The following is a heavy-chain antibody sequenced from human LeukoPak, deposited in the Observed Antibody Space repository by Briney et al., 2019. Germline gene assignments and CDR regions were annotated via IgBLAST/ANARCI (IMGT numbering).Heavy chain of an antibody. CDR1: GDSVSSGLYY. V-gene: IGHV4-61*01. CDR2: LYFSGST. J-gene: IGHJ5*02. CDR3: ARHYGP. D-gene: IGHD3-16*01. Sequence: SETLSLTCTVSGDSVSSGLYYWSWIRQPPGKGLEWIGNLYFSGSTNYNPSLKSRVTISVDTSKNQFSLKLRSVTAADTAVYYCARHYGPWGQGTLVTVSS.